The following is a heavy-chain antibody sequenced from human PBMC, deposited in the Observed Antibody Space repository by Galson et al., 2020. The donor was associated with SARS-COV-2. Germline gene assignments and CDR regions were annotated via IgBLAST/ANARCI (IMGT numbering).Heavy chain of an antibody. V-gene: IGHV3-33*01. Sequence: GGSLRLSCAASGFTFSSYGMHWVRQAPGKGLEWVAVIWYDGSNKYYADSVKGRFTISRDNSKNTLYLQMNSLRAEDTTVYYCARDGKYYDILTGYYNPTYYDYGMDVWGQGTTVTVSS. CDR3: ARDGKYYDILTGYYNPTYYDYGMDV. D-gene: IGHD3-9*01. CDR1: GFTFSSYG. CDR2: IWYDGSNK. J-gene: IGHJ6*02.